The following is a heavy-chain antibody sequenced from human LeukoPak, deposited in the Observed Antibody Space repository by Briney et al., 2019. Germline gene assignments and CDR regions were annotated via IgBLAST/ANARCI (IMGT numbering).Heavy chain of an antibody. V-gene: IGHV4-34*01. CDR2: INHIGST. CDR1: GGSFGGYF. J-gene: IGHJ6*03. D-gene: IGHD5-18*01. CDR3: ATGPRYSYGFSAYYMAV. Sequence: SSETLSLTCGVSGGSFGGYFWTWIRQPPGRGLEWIGEINHIGSTNNNPSLKSRLTLTIDTSKNEFSLKLTSVTAADTAVYYCATGPRYSYGFSAYYMAVWGPGTTVTVSS.